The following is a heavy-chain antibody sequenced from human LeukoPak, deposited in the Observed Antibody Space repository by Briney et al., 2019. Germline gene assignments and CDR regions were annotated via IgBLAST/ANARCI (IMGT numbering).Heavy chain of an antibody. J-gene: IGHJ4*02. V-gene: IGHV3-64*01. CDR2: ISSNGGST. CDR1: GFTFSSYA. Sequence: GGSLRLSCAASGFTFSSYAMHWVRQAPGKGLEYVSAISSNGGSTYYANSVKGRFTISRDNSKNTLYLQMGSLRAEDMAVYYCARGPPRSYYYGSGSYYPYWGQGTLVTVSS. CDR3: ARGPPRSYYYGSGSYYPY. D-gene: IGHD3-10*01.